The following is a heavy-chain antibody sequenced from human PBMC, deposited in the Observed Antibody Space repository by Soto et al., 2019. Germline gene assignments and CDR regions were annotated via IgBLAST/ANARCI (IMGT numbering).Heavy chain of an antibody. J-gene: IGHJ1*01. CDR3: MKGPRA. CDR1: GFTVGNND. Sequence: EVQLVESGGGLVQPGGTLRLSCVASGFTVGNNDMSWVRQAPGKGLELVSLIYSVGTTHAAHFVRGRFTTSRVSSKNTLYLERKSLRMEDTIIYYCMKGPRAWDQGTVVSVPS. CDR2: IYSVGTT. V-gene: IGHV3-66*01.